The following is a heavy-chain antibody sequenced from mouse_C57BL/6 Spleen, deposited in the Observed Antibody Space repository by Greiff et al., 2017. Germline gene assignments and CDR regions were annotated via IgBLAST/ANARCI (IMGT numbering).Heavy chain of an antibody. CDR1: GYTFTSYD. Sequence: VKLQESGPELVKPGASVKLSCKASGYTFTSYDINWVKQRPGQGLEWIGWIYPRDGSTKYNDKFKGKATLTVDTSSSTAYMELHSLTSEDSAVYFCAGDEYYWGQGTTLTVSS. CDR3: AGDEYY. J-gene: IGHJ2*01. CDR2: IYPRDGST. V-gene: IGHV1-85*01.